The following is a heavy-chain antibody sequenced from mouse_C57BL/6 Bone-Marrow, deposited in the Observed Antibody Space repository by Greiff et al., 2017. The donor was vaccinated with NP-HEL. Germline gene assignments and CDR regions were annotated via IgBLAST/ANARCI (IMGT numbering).Heavy chain of an antibody. Sequence: VQLQQSGAELVRPGASVKLSCTASGFNIKDDYMHWVKQRPEQGLEWIGWIDPENGDTEYASKFQGKATITADTSSNTAYLQLSSLTSEDTAVYYCTPPIGNYFDYWGQGTTLTVSS. V-gene: IGHV14-4*01. D-gene: IGHD3-1*01. J-gene: IGHJ2*01. CDR3: TPPIGNYFDY. CDR2: IDPENGDT. CDR1: GFNIKDDY.